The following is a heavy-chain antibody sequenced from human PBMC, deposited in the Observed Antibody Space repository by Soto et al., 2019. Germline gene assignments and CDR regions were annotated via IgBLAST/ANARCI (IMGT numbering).Heavy chain of an antibody. CDR3: AGVPAAMGDWFDP. Sequence: SETLSLTCAVYGGSFSGYYWSWIRQPPGKGLEWIGEINHSGSTNYNPSLKSRVTISVDTSKNQFSLKLSSVTAADTAVYYCAGVPAAMGDWFDPWGQGTLVTVSS. CDR1: GGSFSGYY. CDR2: INHSGST. D-gene: IGHD2-2*01. J-gene: IGHJ5*02. V-gene: IGHV4-34*01.